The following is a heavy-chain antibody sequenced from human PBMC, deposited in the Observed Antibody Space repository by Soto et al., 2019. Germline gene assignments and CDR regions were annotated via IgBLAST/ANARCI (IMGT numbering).Heavy chain of an antibody. V-gene: IGHV1-18*01. CDR3: ARGQGITTFGVYSMYYYGMDV. J-gene: IGHJ6*02. CDR1: GYTFTNSG. D-gene: IGHD3-3*01. Sequence: GAPVKVSSKASGYTFTNSGLSWVRQAPGQGLEWMGWISTDNGNTNYAQHLQGRVSMTTDTSTSTAYMDLRSLRSDDTAVYYCARGQGITTFGVYSMYYYGMDVWGQGTTVTVSS. CDR2: ISTDNGNT.